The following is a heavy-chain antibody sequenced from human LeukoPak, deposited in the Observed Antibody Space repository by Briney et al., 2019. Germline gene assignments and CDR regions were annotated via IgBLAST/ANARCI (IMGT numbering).Heavy chain of an antibody. Sequence: ASVKVSCKASGFTFTSSAMQWVRQARGQRLEWIGWIVVGSGNTNYAQKFQERVTMTRNTSISTAYMELSSLRSEDTAVYYCARGDWVPEYWGQGTLVTVSS. D-gene: IGHD3-9*01. CDR1: GFTFTSSA. CDR3: ARGDWVPEY. V-gene: IGHV1-58*02. J-gene: IGHJ4*02. CDR2: IVVGSGNT.